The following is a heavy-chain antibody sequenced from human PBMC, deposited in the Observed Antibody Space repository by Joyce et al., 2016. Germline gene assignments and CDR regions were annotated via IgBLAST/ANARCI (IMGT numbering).Heavy chain of an antibody. CDR1: GGSFGAQT. D-gene: IGHD2-2*01. CDR3: AGGVAGYCSSSTCPRPLDV. CDR2: IRPVCVTP. J-gene: IGHJ3*01. Sequence: QVHLVQSGAEVKMPGSSVKVSCTASGGSFGAQTFNWVRQTPGQGLEWMGGIRPVCVTPHYARKFQGTVSSTADTGTSTVFMEVRSLTSDDTAMYYCAGGVAGYCSSSTCPRPLDVWGQGTMVIVS. V-gene: IGHV1-69*14.